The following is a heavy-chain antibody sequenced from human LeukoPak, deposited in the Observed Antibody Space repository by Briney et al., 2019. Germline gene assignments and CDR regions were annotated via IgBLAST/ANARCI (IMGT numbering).Heavy chain of an antibody. CDR3: TTEQYYDFWSGYPRDY. CDR1: KFTFSNAW. CDR2: IYSKTDGGTI. J-gene: IGHJ4*02. D-gene: IGHD3-3*01. Sequence: GGSLRLSCAASKFTFSNAWMSWVRQAPGKGLEWVGRIYSKTDGGTIDYAAPVKDRFTISRDDSKNTLYLQMNSLKTEDTAVYYCTTEQYYDFWSGYPRDYWGQGTLVTVSS. V-gene: IGHV3-15*01.